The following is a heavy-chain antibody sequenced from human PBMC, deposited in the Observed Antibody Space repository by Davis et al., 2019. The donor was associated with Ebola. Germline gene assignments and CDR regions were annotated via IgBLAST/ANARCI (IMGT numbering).Heavy chain of an antibody. CDR1: GFTFSSYA. CDR3: ARGYYDSSGYYPLFDY. D-gene: IGHD3-22*01. V-gene: IGHV3-64*01. J-gene: IGHJ4*02. CDR2: ISSNGGST. Sequence: PGGSLRLSCAASGFTFSSYAMHWVRQAPGKGLEYVSAISSNGGSTYYANSVKGRFTISRDNSKNTLYLQMGSLRAEDMAVYYCARGYYDSSGYYPLFDYWGQGTLVTVSS.